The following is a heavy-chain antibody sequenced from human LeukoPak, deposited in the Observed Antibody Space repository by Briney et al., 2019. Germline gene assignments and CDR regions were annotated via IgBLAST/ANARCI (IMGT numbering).Heavy chain of an antibody. CDR2: MNPVSGDT. V-gene: IGHV1-8*01. Sequence: ASVKVSCKASGYTFTTYDINWVRQATGQGLEWMGWMNPVSGDTAYAQKFQGRVTLSRNTSTDTAYMELSSLRSEDTAIYFCARRISYAADFDYWGQGTLVTVSS. J-gene: IGHJ4*02. CDR3: ARRISYAADFDY. CDR1: GYTFTTYD. D-gene: IGHD2-2*01.